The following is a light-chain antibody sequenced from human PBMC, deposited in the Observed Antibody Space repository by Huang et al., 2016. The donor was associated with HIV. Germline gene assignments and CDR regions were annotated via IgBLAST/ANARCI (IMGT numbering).Light chain of an antibody. J-gene: IGKJ4*01. CDR3: QERIHWPRLT. Sequence: EIVLTQSPATLSLSPGERATLSCRASQNVTDSLAWFRQKPGQAPSLLMYRAANRAAGAPARCSGSGSGTDFTLTISSLEPEDFAIYYCQERIHWPRLTFGGGTKVEIK. CDR2: RAA. CDR1: QNVTDS. V-gene: IGKV3-11*01.